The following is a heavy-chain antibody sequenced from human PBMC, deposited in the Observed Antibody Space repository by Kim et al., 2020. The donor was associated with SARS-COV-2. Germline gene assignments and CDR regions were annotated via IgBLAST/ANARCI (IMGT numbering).Heavy chain of an antibody. CDR1: GFTFSSYG. D-gene: IGHD6-6*01. J-gene: IGHJ4*01. V-gene: IGHV3-30*18. CDR2: ISYDGSNK. CDR3: AKERAHGSSSTNYFDY. Sequence: GGSLRLSCAASGFTFSSYGMHWVRQAPGKGLEWVAVISYDGSNKYYADSVKGRFTISRDNSKNTLYLQMNSLRAEDTAVYYCAKERAHGSSSTNYFDYWG.